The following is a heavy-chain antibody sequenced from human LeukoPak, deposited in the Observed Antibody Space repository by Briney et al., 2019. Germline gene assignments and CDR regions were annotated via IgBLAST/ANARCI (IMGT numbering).Heavy chain of an antibody. CDR3: ARLSGYSSIDY. CDR1: VFTFRDYW. J-gene: IGHJ4*02. Sequence: GGSLRLSCAASVFTFRDYWMHWVRQAPGKGLVWVSRLHSDGSNTTYADSVKGRFTISRDNAKNTLYLQMNSLRAEDTAVYYCARLSGYSSIDYWGQGALVTVSS. D-gene: IGHD6-13*01. CDR2: LHSDGSNT. V-gene: IGHV3-74*01.